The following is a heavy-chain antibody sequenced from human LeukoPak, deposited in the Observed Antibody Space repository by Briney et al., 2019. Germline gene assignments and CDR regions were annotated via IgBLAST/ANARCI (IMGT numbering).Heavy chain of an antibody. CDR3: ARERLYGSGSYSRPHFDY. CDR1: GYTFTSYY. D-gene: IGHD3-10*01. CDR2: INPSGGST. Sequence: ASVKVSCKASGYTFTSYYMHWVRQAPGQGLEWMGIINPSGGSTSYAQKFQGRVTMTRNTSISTAYMELSSLRSEDTAVYYCARERLYGSGSYSRPHFDYWGQGTLVTVSS. J-gene: IGHJ4*02. V-gene: IGHV1-46*01.